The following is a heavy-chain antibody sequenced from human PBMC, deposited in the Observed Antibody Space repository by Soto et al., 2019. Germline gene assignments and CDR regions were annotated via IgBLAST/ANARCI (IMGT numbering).Heavy chain of an antibody. Sequence: QVQLQESGPGLVKPSGTLSLTCAVSGGPISTSNWWAWVRQSPGKGLEWLGEVYHSGDTNYNPSLKSRVTVSVDYPKNQFSLKLTSVTAADTAVYFCARSRYFDWLPLDSWGQGTLVTVSS. D-gene: IGHD3-9*01. CDR1: GGPISTSNW. J-gene: IGHJ4*02. V-gene: IGHV4-4*02. CDR3: ARSRYFDWLPLDS. CDR2: VYHSGDT.